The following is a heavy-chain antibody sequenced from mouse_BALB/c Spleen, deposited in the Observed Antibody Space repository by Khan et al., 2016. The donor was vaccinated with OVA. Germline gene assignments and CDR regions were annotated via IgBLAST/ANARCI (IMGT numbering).Heavy chain of an antibody. CDR2: IYPGDGDT. D-gene: IGHD2-14*01. CDR1: GYAFSNYW. J-gene: IGHJ3*01. CDR3: ARSGYDYFAY. Sequence: VQLQQSGAELVRPGSSVKISCKASGYAFSNYWMNWVKQRPGQGLEWIGQIYPGDGDTSFNGKLRGKATLTADKSSSTAYMQLSSLTSEDSAVYFCARSGYDYFAYWGQGTLVTVSA. V-gene: IGHV1-80*01.